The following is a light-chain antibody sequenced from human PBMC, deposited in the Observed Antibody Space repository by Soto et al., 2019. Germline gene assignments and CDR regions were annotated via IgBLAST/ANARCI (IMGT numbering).Light chain of an antibody. Sequence: EIVVTQSPATLSLSPGERATLSCRASQSVSSYLAWYQQKPGQAPRLLIHDASNRATGIPARFSGSGSVTDFTSTISSLEAEAFELYYCQQRSNWALTFCGGTKVEFK. CDR1: QSVSSY. CDR2: DAS. J-gene: IGKJ4*01. CDR3: QQRSNWALT. V-gene: IGKV3-11*01.